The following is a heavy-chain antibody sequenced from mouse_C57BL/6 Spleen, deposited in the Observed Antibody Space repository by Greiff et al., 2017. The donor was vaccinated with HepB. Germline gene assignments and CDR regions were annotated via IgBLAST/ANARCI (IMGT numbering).Heavy chain of an antibody. Sequence: VQLKESGGDLVKPGGSLKLSCAASGFTFSSYGMSWVRQTPDKRLEWVATISSGGSYTYYPDSVKGRFTISRDNAKNTLYLQMSSLKSEDTAMYYCARYYGSSYGRGVMDYWGQGTSVTVSS. CDR2: ISSGGSYT. J-gene: IGHJ4*01. CDR3: ARYYGSSYGRGVMDY. D-gene: IGHD1-1*01. CDR1: GFTFSSYG. V-gene: IGHV5-6*01.